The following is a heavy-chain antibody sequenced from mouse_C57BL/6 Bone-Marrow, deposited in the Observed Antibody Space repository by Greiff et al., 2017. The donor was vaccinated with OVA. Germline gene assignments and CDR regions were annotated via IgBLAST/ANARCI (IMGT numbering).Heavy chain of an antibody. CDR3: ARHRDDYVLFDY. D-gene: IGHD2-4*01. CDR1: GFTFSDYY. CDR2: ISNGGGST. V-gene: IGHV5-12*01. Sequence: EVKLMESGGGLVQPGGSLKLSCAASGFTFSDYYMYWVRQTPEKRLEWVAYISNGGGSTYYPDTVKGRVTISRDNAKNTLYLQMSRLKSEDTAMYYCARHRDDYVLFDYWGQGTTLTVSS. J-gene: IGHJ2*01.